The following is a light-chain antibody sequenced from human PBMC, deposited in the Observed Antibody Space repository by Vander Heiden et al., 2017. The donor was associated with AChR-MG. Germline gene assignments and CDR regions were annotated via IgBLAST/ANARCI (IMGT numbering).Light chain of an antibody. CDR1: TGAVTTGHH. J-gene: IGLJ3*02. CDR2: DTY. CDR3: SLIYSGVWV. V-gene: IGLV7-46*01. Sequence: QAVVTQEPSLTVSPGGTVTLTCGSSTGAVTTGHHTYWFQQKPGQVPRTLISDTYNKHSRTPARFSASLLGGKAALTLSGAHPEDEADYFCSLIYSGVWVFGGGTKLSVL.